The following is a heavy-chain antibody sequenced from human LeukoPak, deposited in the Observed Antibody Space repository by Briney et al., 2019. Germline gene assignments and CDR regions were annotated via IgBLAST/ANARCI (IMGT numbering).Heavy chain of an antibody. V-gene: IGHV4-59*01. D-gene: IGHD3-10*01. CDR3: ARSPSLMITDEAFDI. J-gene: IGHJ3*02. CDR2: IYYSGST. Sequence: SETLSLTCTVSGGSISSYYWSWIRQPPGKGLEWIGYIYYSGSTNYNPSLKSRVTISVDTSKNQFSLKLSSVTAADTAVYYYARSPSLMITDEAFDIWGQGTMVTVSS. CDR1: GGSISSYY.